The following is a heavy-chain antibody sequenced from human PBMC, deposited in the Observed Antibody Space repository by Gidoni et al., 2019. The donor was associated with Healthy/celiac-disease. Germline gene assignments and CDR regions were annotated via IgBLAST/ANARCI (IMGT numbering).Heavy chain of an antibody. V-gene: IGHV3-30*04. CDR1: GFTLRRYA. Sequence: QVQLVESGGGVVQPGRTLRLYCAATGFTLRRYAMHWVRQAPGQGLEWVAVISYDGSNKYYADSVKGRFTISSDNSKNTLYLQMNSLRAEDTAVYYCARSKVVPAAIVDYWGQGTLVTLSS. J-gene: IGHJ4*02. CDR2: ISYDGSNK. CDR3: ARSKVVPAAIVDY. D-gene: IGHD2-2*02.